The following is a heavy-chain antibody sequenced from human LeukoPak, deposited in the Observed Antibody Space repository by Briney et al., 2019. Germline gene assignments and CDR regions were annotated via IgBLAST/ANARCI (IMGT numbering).Heavy chain of an antibody. CDR1: GGTFSSYA. Sequence: ASVKVSCKASGGTFSSYAISWARQAPGQGLEWMGGIIPIFGTANYAQKFQGRVTITTDESTSTAYMELSSLRSEDTAVYYCARAGLLWFGELPTVNRFDPWGQGTLVTVSS. CDR2: IIPIFGTA. CDR3: ARAGLLWFGELPTVNRFDP. V-gene: IGHV1-69*05. J-gene: IGHJ5*02. D-gene: IGHD3-10*01.